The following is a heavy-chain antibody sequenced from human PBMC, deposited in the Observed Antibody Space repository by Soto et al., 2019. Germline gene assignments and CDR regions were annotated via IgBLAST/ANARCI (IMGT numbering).Heavy chain of an antibody. CDR2: ISAYNGNT. CDR1: GYMFTSYG. Sequence: ASVKVSCKASGYMFTSYGISWVRQAPGQGLEWMGWISAYNGNTKYAQKLQGRVTMTIDTSTTTAYMELRNLRSDDTAVYYCAREDRGDYWGQGTLVTVSS. V-gene: IGHV1-18*01. D-gene: IGHD1-26*01. CDR3: AREDRGDY. J-gene: IGHJ4*02.